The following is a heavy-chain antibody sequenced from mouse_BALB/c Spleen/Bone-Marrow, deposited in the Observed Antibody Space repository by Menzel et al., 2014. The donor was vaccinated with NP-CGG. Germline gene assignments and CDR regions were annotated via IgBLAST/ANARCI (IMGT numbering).Heavy chain of an antibody. V-gene: IGHV4-1*02. J-gene: IGHJ3*01. CDR1: GFDFSRYW. CDR2: INPDSSTI. D-gene: IGHD1-1*01. Sequence: EVKLMESGGGLVQPGGSLKLSCAASGFDFSRYWMSWVRQAPGKGLEWIGEINPDSSTINYTPSLKDKFIISRDNAKNTLYLQMSKVRSEDTALYYCARLYYYGHFTYWGQGTLVTVSA. CDR3: ARLYYYGHFTY.